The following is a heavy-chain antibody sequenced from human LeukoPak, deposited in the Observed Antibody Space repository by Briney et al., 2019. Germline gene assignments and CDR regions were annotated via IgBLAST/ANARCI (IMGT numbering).Heavy chain of an antibody. CDR3: ARMRSMVRGVMDAFDI. D-gene: IGHD3-10*01. V-gene: IGHV4-61*08. CDR1: GGSVSSGGYY. Sequence: SDTLSLTCTVSGGSVSSGGYYWSWIRQPPGKGLEWIGEINHSGSTNYNPSLKSRVTISVDTSKNQFSLKLSSVTAADTAVYYCARMRSMVRGVMDAFDIWGQGTMVTVSS. J-gene: IGHJ3*02. CDR2: INHSGST.